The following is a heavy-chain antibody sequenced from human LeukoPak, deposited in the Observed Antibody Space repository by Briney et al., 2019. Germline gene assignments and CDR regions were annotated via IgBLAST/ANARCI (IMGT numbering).Heavy chain of an antibody. D-gene: IGHD3-16*01. CDR2: IYYSGST. CDR3: ARVAGGGSYWYFDL. V-gene: IGHV4-59*08. Sequence: SETLSLTCTVSGGSISSYYWSWIRQPPGKGLEWIGYIYYSGSTNYNPSLKSRVTISVDTSKNQFSLKLGSVTAADTAVYYCARVAGGGSYWYFDLWGRGTLVTVSS. CDR1: GGSISSYY. J-gene: IGHJ2*01.